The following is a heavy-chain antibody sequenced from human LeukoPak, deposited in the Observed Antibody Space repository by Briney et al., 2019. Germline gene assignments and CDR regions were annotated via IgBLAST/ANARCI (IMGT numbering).Heavy chain of an antibody. CDR1: GYTFTSYY. CDR2: INPNSGGT. CDR3: ARVGYYDSSGYFY. J-gene: IGHJ4*02. D-gene: IGHD3-22*01. Sequence: ASVKVSCKASGYTFTSYYMHWVRQAPGQGLEWMGWINPNSGGTNYAQKFQGRVTMTRDTSISTAYMELSRLRSDDTAVYYCARVGYYDSSGYFYWGQGTLVTVSS. V-gene: IGHV1-2*02.